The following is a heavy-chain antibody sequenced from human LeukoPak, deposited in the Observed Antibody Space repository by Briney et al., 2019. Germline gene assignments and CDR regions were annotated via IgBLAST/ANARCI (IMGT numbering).Heavy chain of an antibody. Sequence: GGSLKPACPPSGFISSIAWLSWVRQPPGKGLGWVGRIKSKTDGGTTDYAAPVKGRFTISRDDSKNTLYLQMNSLKTEDTAVYYCTTDEGILDYWGQGTLVTVSS. V-gene: IGHV3-15*01. CDR2: IKSKTDGGTT. CDR1: GFISSIAW. J-gene: IGHJ4*02. CDR3: TTDEGILDY.